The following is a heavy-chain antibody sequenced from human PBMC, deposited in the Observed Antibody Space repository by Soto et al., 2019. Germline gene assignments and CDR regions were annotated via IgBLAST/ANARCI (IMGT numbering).Heavy chain of an antibody. CDR1: GYTFTNYG. V-gene: IGHV1-18*01. Sequence: GASVKVSCKASGYTFTNYGISWVRQAPGQGLEWMGWISTYNGNTNYAQKLQGRVTMTTDTSTSTAYMELRSLRSDDTAVYYCARDGSRYYNASGPTSFDYWGQGTLVTVSS. CDR2: ISTYNGNT. D-gene: IGHD3-22*01. CDR3: ARDGSRYYNASGPTSFDY. J-gene: IGHJ4*02.